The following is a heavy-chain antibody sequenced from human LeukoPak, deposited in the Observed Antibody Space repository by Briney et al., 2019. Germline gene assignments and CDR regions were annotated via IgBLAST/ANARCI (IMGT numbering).Heavy chain of an antibody. CDR2: IYHSGST. CDR1: GYSISSGYY. CDR3: ARVADYYDSSGYYYGQ. D-gene: IGHD3-22*01. J-gene: IGHJ4*02. V-gene: IGHV4-38-2*02. Sequence: PSETLSLTCTVSGYSISSGYYWGWIRQPPGKGLEWIGSIYHSGSTYYNPSLKSRVTISVDTSKNQFSLKLSSVTAADTAVYYCARVADYYDSSGYYYGQWGQGTLVTVSS.